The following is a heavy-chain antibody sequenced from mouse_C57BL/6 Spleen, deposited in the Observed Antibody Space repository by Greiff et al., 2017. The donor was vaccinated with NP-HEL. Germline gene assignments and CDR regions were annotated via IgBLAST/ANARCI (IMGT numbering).Heavy chain of an antibody. CDR3: AYYYGSSYDIYAMDY. Sequence: VKLQESGAELARPGASVKMSCKASVYTFTIYTLHLVKQRPGQGLEWIGYINPSSGYTKYLQKFKDKATLTADKSSSTAYMQLSSLTSEDSAVYYCAYYYGSSYDIYAMDYWGQGTSVTVSS. J-gene: IGHJ4*01. CDR1: VYTFTIYT. CDR2: INPSSGYT. D-gene: IGHD1-1*01. V-gene: IGHV1-4*01.